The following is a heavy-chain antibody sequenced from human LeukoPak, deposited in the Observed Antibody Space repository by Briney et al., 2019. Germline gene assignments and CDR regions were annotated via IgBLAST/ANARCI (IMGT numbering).Heavy chain of an antibody. CDR2: IKQDGSEK. CDR3: ARWDSGNYYGIGD. J-gene: IGHJ4*02. CDR1: GFSFSGYW. V-gene: IGHV3-7*04. Sequence: GGSLRLSCVGSGFSFSGYWLDWVRQAPGNGLEWVANIKQDGSEKYYGDSVKGRFTISRDNAKNSLYLQMNSLRAEDTAVYYCARWDSGNYYGIGDWGQGTLVTVSS. D-gene: IGHD1-26*01.